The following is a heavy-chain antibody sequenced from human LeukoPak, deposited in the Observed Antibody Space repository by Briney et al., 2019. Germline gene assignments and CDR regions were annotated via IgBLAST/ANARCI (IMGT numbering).Heavy chain of an antibody. V-gene: IGHV4-4*07. Sequence: SETLSLTCTVSGGSISSYYWSWIRQPAGKGLEWIGRIYTSGSTNYNPFLKSRVTMSVDTSKNQFSLKLSSVTAADTAVYYCERDGYDFWSGYSEHYYFDYWGQGTLVTVSS. CDR2: IYTSGST. CDR3: ERDGYDFWSGYSEHYYFDY. CDR1: GGSISSYY. J-gene: IGHJ4*02. D-gene: IGHD3-3*01.